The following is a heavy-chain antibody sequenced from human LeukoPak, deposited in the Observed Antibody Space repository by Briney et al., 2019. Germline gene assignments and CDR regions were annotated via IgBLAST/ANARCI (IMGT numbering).Heavy chain of an antibody. CDR3: ARGGVSNSWYRTPDY. D-gene: IGHD6-13*01. J-gene: IGHJ4*02. V-gene: IGHV1-18*01. CDR2: ISAYNGNT. Sequence: ASVKVSCKASGYTFTSYGISWVRQAPGQGLEWMGWISAYNGNTNYVQKLQGRVTMTTDTSTSTAHMELRSLRSDDTAVYYCARGGVSNSWYRTPDYWGQGTLVTVSS. CDR1: GYTFTSYG.